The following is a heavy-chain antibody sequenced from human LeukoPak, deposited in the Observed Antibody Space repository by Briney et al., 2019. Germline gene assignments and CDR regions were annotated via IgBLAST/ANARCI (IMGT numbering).Heavy chain of an antibody. CDR3: ASTSAGIAAAGTEDFDY. CDR1: GFTFSSYS. CDR2: ISTSTSAI. V-gene: IGHV3-48*01. J-gene: IGHJ4*02. Sequence: GRSLRLSCAASGFTFSSYSMNWVRQAPGKGLEWVSYISTSTSAIYYAASVKGRFTISRDNAKNSLYLQMNSLRAEDTAVYYCASTSAGIAAAGTEDFDYWGQGTLVTVSS. D-gene: IGHD6-13*01.